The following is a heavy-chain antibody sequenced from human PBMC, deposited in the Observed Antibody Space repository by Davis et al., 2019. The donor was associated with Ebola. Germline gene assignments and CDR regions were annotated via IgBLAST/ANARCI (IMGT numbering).Heavy chain of an antibody. Sequence: SVKVSCKASGGTFSSYAISWVRQAPGQGLEWMGGIIPIFGTANYAQKFQGRVTITADESTSTAYMELSSLRSEDTAVYYCARGSSWYVDAFDIWGQGTMVTVSS. CDR1: GGTFSSYA. J-gene: IGHJ3*02. CDR2: IIPIFGTA. CDR3: ARGSSWYVDAFDI. D-gene: IGHD6-13*01. V-gene: IGHV1-69*13.